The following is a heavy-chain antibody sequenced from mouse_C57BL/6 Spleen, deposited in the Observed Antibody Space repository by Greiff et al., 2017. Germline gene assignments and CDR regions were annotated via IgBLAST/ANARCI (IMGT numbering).Heavy chain of an antibody. CDR2: INPSSGYT. CDR1: GYTFTSYW. Sequence: QVQLKESGAELAKPGASVKLSCKASGYTFTSYWMHWVKQRPGQGLEWIGYINPSSGYTKYNQKFKDKATLTADKSSSTAYMQLSSLTYEDSAVYYCARRPSSYESAMDYWGQGTSVTVSS. V-gene: IGHV1-7*01. D-gene: IGHD1-1*01. CDR3: ARRPSSYESAMDY. J-gene: IGHJ4*01.